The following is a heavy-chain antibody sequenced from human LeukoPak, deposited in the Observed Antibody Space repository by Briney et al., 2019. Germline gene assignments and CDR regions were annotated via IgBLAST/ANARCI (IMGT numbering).Heavy chain of an antibody. V-gene: IGHV4-59*08. J-gene: IGHJ6*02. CDR3: ARYNWNDEDYGMDV. CDR1: GGSISSYY. D-gene: IGHD1-1*01. CDR2: IYYSGST. Sequence: SETLSLTCTVSGGSISSYYWSWIQQPPGKGLEWIGYIYYSGSTNYNPSLKSRVTISVDTSKNQFSLKLSSVTAADTAVYYCARYNWNDEDYGMDVWGQGTTVTVSS.